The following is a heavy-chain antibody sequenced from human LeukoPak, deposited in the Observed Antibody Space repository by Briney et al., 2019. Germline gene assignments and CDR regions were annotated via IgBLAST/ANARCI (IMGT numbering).Heavy chain of an antibody. D-gene: IGHD1-1*01. CDR2: IKPDGSNE. CDR3: VININWSFGS. J-gene: IGHJ4*02. CDR1: GFRFSDHD. V-gene: IGHV3-7*01. Sequence: PGGSLRLSCAASGFRFSDHDMSWIRQAPGKGLEWMANIKPDGSNEYYADSVKGRFTISRDNAKNSLYLHMNSLRVEDTAIYYCVININWSFGSWGQGDVVIVSS.